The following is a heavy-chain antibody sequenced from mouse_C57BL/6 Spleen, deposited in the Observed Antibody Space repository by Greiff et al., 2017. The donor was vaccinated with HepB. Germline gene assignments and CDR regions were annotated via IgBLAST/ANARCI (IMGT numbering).Heavy chain of an antibody. V-gene: IGHV1-80*01. D-gene: IGHD2-5*01. Sequence: QVQLQQSGAELVKPGASVKISCKASGYAFSSYWMNWVKQRPGKGLEWIGQIYPGDGDTNYNGKFKGKATLTADKSSSTAYMQLRSLTSEDSAVYFCARKGYSNYDYWYFDVWGTGTTVTVSS. CDR1: GYAFSSYW. J-gene: IGHJ1*03. CDR2: IYPGDGDT. CDR3: ARKGYSNYDYWYFDV.